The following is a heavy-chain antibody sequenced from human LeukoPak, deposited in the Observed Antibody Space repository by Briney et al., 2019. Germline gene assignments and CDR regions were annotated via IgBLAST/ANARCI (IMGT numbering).Heavy chain of an antibody. Sequence: QTGGSLRLSCAASGFTFSSYWMHWVRQAPGKGLVWVSRINSDGSTTSYADSVKGRFTISRDNAENTLYLQMNSLRVEDTAVYYCARRVSATRWFDPWGQGTLVTVSS. D-gene: IGHD2-15*01. J-gene: IGHJ5*02. CDR1: GFTFSSYW. CDR2: INSDGSTT. CDR3: ARRVSATRWFDP. V-gene: IGHV3-74*01.